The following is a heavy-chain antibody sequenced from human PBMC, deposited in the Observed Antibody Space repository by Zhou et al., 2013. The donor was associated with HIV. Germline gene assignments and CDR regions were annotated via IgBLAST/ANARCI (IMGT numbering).Heavy chain of an antibody. J-gene: IGHJ6*02. V-gene: IGHV1-8*01. CDR1: GYSLTTSD. D-gene: IGHD1-1*01. CDR3: ARRGTWGDRFNVIRGGLDV. CDR2: INPSTSHT. Sequence: QVQLVQSGAEVKKPGASVKVSCKASGYSLTTSDLHWVRQASGQGLEWMGWINPSTSHTTYAQNFQGRVTMTRNISINTAYMELNSLRSEDTAVYYCARRGTWGDRFNVIRGGLDVWGQGDHGHRLL.